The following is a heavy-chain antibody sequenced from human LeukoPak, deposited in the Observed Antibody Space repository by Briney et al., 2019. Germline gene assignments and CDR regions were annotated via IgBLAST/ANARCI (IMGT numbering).Heavy chain of an antibody. CDR1: GFTFSSYA. CDR3: AKDRRYSSSWTGFDY. CDR2: ISGSGGST. D-gene: IGHD6-13*01. V-gene: IGHV3-23*01. J-gene: IGHJ4*02. Sequence: GGSLRLSCAASGFTFSSYAMTWVRQAPGKGLEWVSAISGSGGSTYYVDSVKGRFTISRDNSKNTLYLQMNSLRAEDTAVYYCAKDRRYSSSWTGFDYWGQGTLVTVSS.